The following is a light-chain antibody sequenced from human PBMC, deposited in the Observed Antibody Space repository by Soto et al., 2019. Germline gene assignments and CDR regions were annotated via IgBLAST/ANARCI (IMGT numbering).Light chain of an antibody. V-gene: IGKV1-39*01. CDR3: QQSYTSPWR. Sequence: DIQMTQSPSSLSASVGDRVTITCRASQSISSSFNWYQQKPGKAPKLLIYAASSLHSGVPSRFSGSRSGTDFTITISSLHPEDFATYSCQQSYTSPWRFGQGTSVDIK. J-gene: IGKJ1*01. CDR1: QSISSS. CDR2: AAS.